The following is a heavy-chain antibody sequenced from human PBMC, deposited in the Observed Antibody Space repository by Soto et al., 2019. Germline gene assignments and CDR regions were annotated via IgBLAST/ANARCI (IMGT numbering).Heavy chain of an antibody. CDR1: GFTFSDYG. CDR2: ISHDGTVQ. D-gene: IGHD6-13*01. Sequence: PGGSLRLSCEASGFTFSDYGMQWVRQAPGKGLEWVAVISHDGTVQHYADSVRGRFTISRDNSRNTMFLQINSLRAEDSALFICAKEATARAADHFDYWGQGVLVTVSS. V-gene: IGHV3-30*18. J-gene: IGHJ4*02. CDR3: AKEATARAADHFDY.